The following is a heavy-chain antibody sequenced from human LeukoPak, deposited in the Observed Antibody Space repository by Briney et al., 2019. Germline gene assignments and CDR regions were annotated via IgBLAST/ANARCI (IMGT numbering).Heavy chain of an antibody. J-gene: IGHJ6*02. CDR2: ISYDGSNK. CDR1: GFTFSSYA. Sequence: PGRSLRLSCAASGFTFSSYALHWVRQAPGKGLEWVAVISYDGSNKYYADSVKGRFTISRDNSKNTLYLQMNSLRAEDTAVYYCARAGIAAAGPYYYYGMDVWGQGTTVTVSS. D-gene: IGHD6-13*01. V-gene: IGHV3-30-3*01. CDR3: ARAGIAAAGPYYYYGMDV.